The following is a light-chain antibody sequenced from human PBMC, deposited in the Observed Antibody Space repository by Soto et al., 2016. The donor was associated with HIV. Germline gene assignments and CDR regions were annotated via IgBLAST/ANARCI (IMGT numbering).Light chain of an antibody. CDR3: QAWDTNTGV. CDR2: QDT. V-gene: IGLV3-1*01. J-gene: IGLJ2*01. CDR1: KLGDKY. Sequence: SYELTQPPSVSVSPGQTATITCSGDKLGDKYVCWYQQKPGQSPALLIYQDTIRPSGIPERFSGSISGNTATLTISGTQAMDEADYYCQAWDTNTGVFGGGTELT.